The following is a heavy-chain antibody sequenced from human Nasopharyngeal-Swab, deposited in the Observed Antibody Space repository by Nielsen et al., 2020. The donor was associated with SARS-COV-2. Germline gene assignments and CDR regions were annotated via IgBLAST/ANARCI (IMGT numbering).Heavy chain of an antibody. V-gene: IGHV6-1*01. Sequence: SQTLSLTCAISGDSVSSHSAAWNWIRQSPSRGLEWLGRTYYRSKWYNDYAVSVKSRITINPDTSKNQFSLQLNPVTPEDTAVYYCARARRTDIVVVPAAPRGYYMDVWGKGTTVTVSS. D-gene: IGHD2-2*01. CDR1: GDSVSSHSAA. CDR2: TYYRSKWYN. CDR3: ARARRTDIVVVPAAPRGYYMDV. J-gene: IGHJ6*03.